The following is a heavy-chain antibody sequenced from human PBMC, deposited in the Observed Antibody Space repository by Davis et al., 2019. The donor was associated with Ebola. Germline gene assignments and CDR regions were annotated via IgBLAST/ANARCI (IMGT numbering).Heavy chain of an antibody. CDR2: ISDSGDAA. J-gene: IGHJ4*02. Sequence: GESLKISCVASGFTFNKYEMNWVRQAPGKGLEWISYISDSGDAAHHTDSVKGRFTISRDNAKNSLYLQMNTLRVEDTATYYCVPGTWIRGQGILVTVSS. D-gene: IGHD5-18*01. CDR3: VPGTWI. CDR1: GFTFNKYE. V-gene: IGHV3-48*03.